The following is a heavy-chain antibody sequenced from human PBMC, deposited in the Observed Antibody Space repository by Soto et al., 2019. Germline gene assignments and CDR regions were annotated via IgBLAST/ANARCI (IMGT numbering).Heavy chain of an antibody. J-gene: IGHJ6*02. CDR2: IKQDGSEK. Sequence: PGGSLILSCAASGFTFSSYWMSWVRQAPGKGLEGGANIKQDGSEKYYVDSVKGRFTTSREKAKTYMYLKINSLRAEDTAVYYCARDHDGSTIFSYYYYGMDVWGQGTTVTVTS. V-gene: IGHV3-7*03. CDR1: GFTFSSYW. D-gene: IGHD3-9*01. CDR3: ARDHDGSTIFSYYYYGMDV.